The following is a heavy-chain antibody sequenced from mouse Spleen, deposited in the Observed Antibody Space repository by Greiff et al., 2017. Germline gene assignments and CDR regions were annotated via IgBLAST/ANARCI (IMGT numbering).Heavy chain of an antibody. J-gene: IGHJ4*01. CDR3: ARGYGYHYAMDY. V-gene: IGHV1-77*01. CDR2: IYPGSGNT. CDR1: GYTFTDYY. Sequence: QVQLQQSGAELARPGASVKLSCKASGYTFTDYYINWVKQRTGQGLEWIGEIYPGSGNTYYNEKFKGKATLTADKSSSTAYMQLSSLTSEDSAVYFCARGYGYHYAMDYWGQGTSVTVSS. D-gene: IGHD2-2*01.